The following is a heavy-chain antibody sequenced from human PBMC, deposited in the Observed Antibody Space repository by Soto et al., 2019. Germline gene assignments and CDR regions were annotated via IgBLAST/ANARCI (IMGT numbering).Heavy chain of an antibody. D-gene: IGHD3-16*01. J-gene: IGHJ1*01. CDR1: VFNFDNYG. V-gene: IGHV3-30*18. Sequence: PVGSLRLSCQSSVFNFDNYGMHCVRHSPGKWLEWVAVITYDGSNKYYADSVKGRFTISRDNSKNTLSLHLSTLKPEDTAVYHCAKDRVGGTFYTPLGFWGQGTLVNVSS. CDR3: AKDRVGGTFYTPLGF. CDR2: ITYDGSNK.